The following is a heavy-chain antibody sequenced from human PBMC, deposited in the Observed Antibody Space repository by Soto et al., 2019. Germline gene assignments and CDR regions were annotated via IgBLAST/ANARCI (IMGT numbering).Heavy chain of an antibody. D-gene: IGHD6-19*01. J-gene: IGHJ5*02. CDR2: IYYSGST. V-gene: IGHV4-39*01. Sequence: SETLSLTCSVSGGSINSSSYFWGWVRQPPGKGLEWIGSIYYSGSTYYNPSLRSRVTISVDTSKNQFSLKLSSVTAADTAVFCCARHYSSGSRNWFDPWGQGTLVTVSS. CDR1: GGSINSSSYF. CDR3: ARHYSSGSRNWFDP.